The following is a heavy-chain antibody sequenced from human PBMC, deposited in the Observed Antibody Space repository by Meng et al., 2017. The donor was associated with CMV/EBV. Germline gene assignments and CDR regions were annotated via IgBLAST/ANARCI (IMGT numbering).Heavy chain of an antibody. J-gene: IGHJ5*02. CDR3: ASSPRRAANNWFDP. CDR1: GGSFSGYY. V-gene: IGHV4-34*01. CDR2: INHSGST. D-gene: IGHD2-15*01. Sequence: AVSGGSFSGYYWSWIRQPPGKGLEWIGEINHSGSTNYNPSLKSRVTISVDTSKNQFSLKLSSVTAADTAVYYCASSPRRAANNWFDPWGQGTLVTVSS.